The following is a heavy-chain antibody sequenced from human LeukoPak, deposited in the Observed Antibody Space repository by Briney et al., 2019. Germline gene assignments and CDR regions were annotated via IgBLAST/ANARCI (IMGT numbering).Heavy chain of an antibody. CDR2: ISGSGGST. D-gene: IGHD2-2*01. Sequence: GGSLRLSCAASGFTFSSYAMSWVRQAPGKGLEWVSAISGSGGSTYYADSVKGRYTISRDNSKNTLYLQMNSLRAEDTAVYYCAKPTCSSTSCYSRMDAFDIWGQGTMVTVSS. CDR1: GFTFSSYA. CDR3: AKPTCSSTSCYSRMDAFDI. J-gene: IGHJ3*02. V-gene: IGHV3-23*01.